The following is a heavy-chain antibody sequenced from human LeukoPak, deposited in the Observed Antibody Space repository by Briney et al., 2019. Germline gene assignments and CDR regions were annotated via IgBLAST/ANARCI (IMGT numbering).Heavy chain of an antibody. D-gene: IGHD3-10*01. CDR3: ARDKRGMGVSSDY. Sequence: GGSLRLSCAASGFTFSSYSMNWVRQAPGKGLEWVSSISSSSSYIYYADSVKGRFTISRDNAKNSLYLQMNSLRAEDTAVYYCARDKRGMGVSSDYWGQGTPVTVSS. CDR2: ISSSSSYI. J-gene: IGHJ4*02. CDR1: GFTFSSYS. V-gene: IGHV3-21*01.